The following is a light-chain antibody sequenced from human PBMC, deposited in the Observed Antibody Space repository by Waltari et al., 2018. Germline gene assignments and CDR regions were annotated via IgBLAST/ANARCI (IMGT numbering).Light chain of an antibody. Sequence: DIQMTQSPSSVSASVGDRVTITCRASQDISSWLAWYQQQPGKAPKVLIYVASSLQSGVPSRFSGSGSGTDFTLTISSLQPEDFATYYCQQANSFPRTFGQGTKVEIK. CDR2: VAS. J-gene: IGKJ1*01. CDR1: QDISSW. CDR3: QQANSFPRT. V-gene: IGKV1-12*01.